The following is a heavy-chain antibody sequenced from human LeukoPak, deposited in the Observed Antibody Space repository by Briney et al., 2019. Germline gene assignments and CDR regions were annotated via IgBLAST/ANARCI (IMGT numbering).Heavy chain of an antibody. CDR3: ATGEVRGVMIHAF. D-gene: IGHD3-10*01. V-gene: IGHV1-2*02. CDR2: INPNSGGT. Sequence: LGASVKVSCKASGYTFTGYYMHWVRQAPGQGLEWMGWINPNSGGTNYAQKFQGRVTITADKSTSTAYMELSSLRSEDTAVYYCATGEVRGVMIHAFGGQGTLVTVSS. CDR1: GYTFTGYY. J-gene: IGHJ4*02.